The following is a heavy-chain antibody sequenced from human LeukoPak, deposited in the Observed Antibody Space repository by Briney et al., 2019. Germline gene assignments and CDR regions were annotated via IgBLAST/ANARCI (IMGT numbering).Heavy chain of an antibody. Sequence: GGSLRLSCAASGFTVSRDSMSWVRQAPGKGLEWVSIIYNSGGTYYADSVKDRFTISRDNSNNTLYLQMNSLRAEDTAVYYCARESRYGSGSYSSYYYYGMDVWGQGTTVTVSS. CDR2: IYNSGGT. V-gene: IGHV3-66*01. J-gene: IGHJ6*02. D-gene: IGHD3-10*01. CDR1: GFTVSRDS. CDR3: ARESRYGSGSYSSYYYYGMDV.